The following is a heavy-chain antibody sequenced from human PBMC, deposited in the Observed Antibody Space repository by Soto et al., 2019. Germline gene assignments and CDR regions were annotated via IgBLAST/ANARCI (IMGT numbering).Heavy chain of an antibody. V-gene: IGHV4-59*01. CDR1: GGSISSYY. CDR2: IYYSGST. CDR3: ARGRKRSYYYYGMDV. Sequence: SETLSLTCTVSGGSISSYYWSWIRQPPGKGLEWIGYIYYSGSTNYNPSLKSRVTISVDTSKNQFSLKLSSVTAADTAVYYCARGRKRSYYYYGMDVWGQGTTVTVSS. J-gene: IGHJ6*02.